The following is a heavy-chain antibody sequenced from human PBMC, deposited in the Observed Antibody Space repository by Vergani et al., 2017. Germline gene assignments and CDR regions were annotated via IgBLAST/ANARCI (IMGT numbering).Heavy chain of an antibody. D-gene: IGHD6-19*01. V-gene: IGHV5-10-1*01. CDR1: EYSFTSYC. CDR3: ARQVAVAGKGGGPNYYYGMDG. CDR2: IVPSDSYT. Sequence: DVLLVPSGAEVKKPGESLRISCTCSEYSFTSYCISWLPQLPGKGLEWMGRIVPSDSYTNYSPSFQGHVTISADKSSSTSYLQWSCLKASDTAMYYCARQVAVAGKGGGPNYYYGMDGGGEGTTVTVSS. J-gene: IGHJ6*04.